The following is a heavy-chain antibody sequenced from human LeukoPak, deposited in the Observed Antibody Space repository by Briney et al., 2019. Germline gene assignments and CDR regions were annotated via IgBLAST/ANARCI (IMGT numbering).Heavy chain of an antibody. J-gene: IGHJ4*02. Sequence: GGSLRLSCAASGFTFSSYSMNWVRRAPGKGLEWVSSISSSSSYIYYADSVKGRFTISRDNAKNSLYLQMNSLRAEDTAVYYCARDIRPGIAVAGMGYWGQGTLVTVSS. CDR2: ISSSSSYI. D-gene: IGHD6-19*01. CDR3: ARDIRPGIAVAGMGY. V-gene: IGHV3-21*01. CDR1: GFTFSSYS.